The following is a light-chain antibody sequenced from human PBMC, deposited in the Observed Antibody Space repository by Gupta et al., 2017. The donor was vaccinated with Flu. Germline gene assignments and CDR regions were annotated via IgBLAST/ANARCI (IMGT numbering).Light chain of an antibody. Sequence: ITTSCTGTSTDVGGYNYVSWYQHHPGKAPKLMIYEVINRPAGVSNRFSGSKSGNTASLTISGLQAEDEADYYCSSYTSSNSLEFGGGTKLTVL. CDR1: STDVGGYNY. J-gene: IGLJ3*02. CDR3: SSYTSSNSLE. V-gene: IGLV2-14*01. CDR2: EVI.